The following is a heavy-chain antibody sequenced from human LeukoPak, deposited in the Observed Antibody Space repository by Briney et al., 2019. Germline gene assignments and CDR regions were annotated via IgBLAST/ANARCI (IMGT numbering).Heavy chain of an antibody. V-gene: IGHV3-48*04. Sequence: PGGSLRLSCATSGFTVSSNYMSWVRQAPGKGLEWVSYISSSSSTIYYADSVKGRFTLSRDNAKNSLYLQMNSLRAEDTAVYYCAREGSTYYYDSSGYFFPQDYWGQGTRVTVPS. CDR2: ISSSSSTI. CDR3: AREGSTYYYDSSGYFFPQDY. D-gene: IGHD3-22*01. CDR1: GFTVSSNY. J-gene: IGHJ4*02.